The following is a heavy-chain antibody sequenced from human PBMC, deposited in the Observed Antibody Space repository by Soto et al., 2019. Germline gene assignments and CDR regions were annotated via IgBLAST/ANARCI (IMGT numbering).Heavy chain of an antibody. J-gene: IGHJ4*01. Sequence: GGSLRLSCAASGFIFSSYTMHWVRQAPGKGLEWVGVITYDGSNQYYADSVKGRFTISRDNSRNMLFLQMNSLRPDDTAVYYCARASSVSSPPFDYGGEGILVTVSS. CDR3: ARASSVSSPPFDY. V-gene: IGHV3-30-3*01. D-gene: IGHD1-26*01. CDR1: GFIFSSYT. CDR2: ITYDGSNQ.